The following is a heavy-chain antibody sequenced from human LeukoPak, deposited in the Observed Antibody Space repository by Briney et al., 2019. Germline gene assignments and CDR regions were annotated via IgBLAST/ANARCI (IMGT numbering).Heavy chain of an antibody. CDR2: ISGYNYKT. CDR3: ARDHEGSPFWRDAFDI. Sequence: ASVNVSCKASGYTFTSYYMHWVRQAPGRGLEWIGWISGYNYKTKYAQTFQGRVAMTIDTSTKTVSMELRILRSDDTAVYYCARDHEGSPFWRDAFDIWGQGTMVTVSS. V-gene: IGHV1-18*04. J-gene: IGHJ3*02. CDR1: GYTFTSYY. D-gene: IGHD3-3*01.